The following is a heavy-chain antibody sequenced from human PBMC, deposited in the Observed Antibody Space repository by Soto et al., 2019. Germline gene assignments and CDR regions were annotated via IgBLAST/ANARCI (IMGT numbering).Heavy chain of an antibody. J-gene: IGHJ3*02. Sequence: SETLSLTCTVSGGSISSSSYYWGWIRQPPGKGLEWIGSIYYSGSTYYNPSLKSRVTISVDTSKNQFSLKLSSVTAADTAVYYCARVVDYGDYMRAFDIWGQGTMVTVSS. CDR1: GGSISSSSYY. CDR2: IYYSGST. D-gene: IGHD4-17*01. V-gene: IGHV4-39*01. CDR3: ARVVDYGDYMRAFDI.